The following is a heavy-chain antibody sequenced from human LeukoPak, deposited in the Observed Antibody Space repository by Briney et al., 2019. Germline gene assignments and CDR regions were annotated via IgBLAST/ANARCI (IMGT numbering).Heavy chain of an antibody. D-gene: IGHD3-10*01. Sequence: GEALKISCKGSGYSFRYYWIGWVRQTPGKGLEWMGIIYVGESDTRYSPSFQGQVAISVDKSISTPYLQWSSLNASDTAMYYCATVQGLLCFGEKSLGAFDLWGQGTMVTVSS. J-gene: IGHJ3*01. CDR2: IYVGESDT. CDR1: GYSFRYYW. CDR3: ATVQGLLCFGEKSLGAFDL. V-gene: IGHV5-51*01.